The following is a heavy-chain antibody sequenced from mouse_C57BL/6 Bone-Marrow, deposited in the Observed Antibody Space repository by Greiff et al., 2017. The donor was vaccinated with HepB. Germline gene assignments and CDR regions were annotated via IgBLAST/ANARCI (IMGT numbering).Heavy chain of an antibody. Sequence: QVQLQQPGAELVKPGASVKLSCKASGYTFTSYWMHWVKQRPGRGLEWIRRIDPNSGGTKYNEKFKSKATLTVDKPSSTAYMQLSSLTSEDSAVYYCARSGRWLLKGGYFDVWGTGTTVTVSS. V-gene: IGHV1-72*01. CDR2: IDPNSGGT. CDR1: GYTFTSYW. D-gene: IGHD2-3*01. J-gene: IGHJ1*03. CDR3: ARSGRWLLKGGYFDV.